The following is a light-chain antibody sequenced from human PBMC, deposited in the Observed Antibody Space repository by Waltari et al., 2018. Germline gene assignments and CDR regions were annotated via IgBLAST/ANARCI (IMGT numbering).Light chain of an antibody. CDR3: QQLNSYLT. V-gene: IGKV3-15*01. J-gene: IGKJ3*01. CDR2: GAS. Sequence: EIVMTQSPVTLSVSPAERAALPCRPSQSVRTNLAWYQQRPGQTPRLLIYGASTRAAEIPARFSGSGSGTEFTLTISSLQSEDFAVYYCQQLNSYLTFGPGTKVDIK. CDR1: QSVRTN.